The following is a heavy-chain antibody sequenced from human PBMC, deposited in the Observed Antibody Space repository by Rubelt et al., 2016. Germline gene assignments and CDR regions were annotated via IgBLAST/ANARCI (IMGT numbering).Heavy chain of an antibody. V-gene: IGHV3-23*04. CDR3: AKRGGSGSYYTAVDY. CDR1: GFTFSSYA. Sequence: VQLVESGGGVVQPGRSLRLSCAASGFTFSSYAMSWVRQASGKGLEWVSAISGSGGSADYADSVKGRFTISRDNSKNTLYLEMNGLRGEDTAVYYCAKRGGSGSYYTAVDYWGQGTLVTVSS. D-gene: IGHD3-10*01. CDR2: ISGSGGSA. J-gene: IGHJ4*02.